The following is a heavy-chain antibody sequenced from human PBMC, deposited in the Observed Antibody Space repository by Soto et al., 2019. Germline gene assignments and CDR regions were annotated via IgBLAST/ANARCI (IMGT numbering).Heavy chain of an antibody. CDR3: ARERGYSGYDSGWFDP. V-gene: IGHV3-48*01. CDR2: ISSSSSTI. Sequence: EVQLVESGGGLVQPGGSLRLSCAASGFTFSSYSMNWVRQAPGKGLEWVSYISSSSSTIYYADSVKGRFTISRDNAKNSLYLQMHSLRAEDTAVYYCARERGYSGYDSGWFDPWGQGTLVTVSS. J-gene: IGHJ5*02. CDR1: GFTFSSYS. D-gene: IGHD5-12*01.